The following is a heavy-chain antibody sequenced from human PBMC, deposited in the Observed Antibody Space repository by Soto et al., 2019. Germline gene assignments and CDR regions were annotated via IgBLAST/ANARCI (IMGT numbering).Heavy chain of an antibody. Sequence: QLQLQESGPGLVKPSETLSLTCTVSGGSISSSSYYWGWIRQPPGKGLEWIGSIYYSGSTYYNPSLKSRVTIPVDTSQNQFSLKLSSVTAADTAVYYCARQKRPVSGYDNTWFDPWGQGTLVTVSS. D-gene: IGHD5-12*01. CDR2: IYYSGST. V-gene: IGHV4-39*01. CDR3: ARQKRPVSGYDNTWFDP. J-gene: IGHJ5*02. CDR1: GGSISSSSYY.